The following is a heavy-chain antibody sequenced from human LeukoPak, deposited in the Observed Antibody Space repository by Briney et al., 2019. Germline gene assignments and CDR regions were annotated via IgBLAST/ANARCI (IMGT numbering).Heavy chain of an antibody. J-gene: IGHJ4*02. CDR1: GGSISSYY. CDR2: IYYSGST. D-gene: IGHD1-26*01. CDR3: ARDSFGVGATAAFDY. V-gene: IGHV4-59*01. Sequence: SETLSLTCTVSGGSISSYYWSWIRQPPGKGLEWIGYIYYSGSTNYNPSLKSRVTISVDTSKNQFSLKLSSVTAADTAVYYCARDSFGVGATAAFDYWGQGTLVTASS.